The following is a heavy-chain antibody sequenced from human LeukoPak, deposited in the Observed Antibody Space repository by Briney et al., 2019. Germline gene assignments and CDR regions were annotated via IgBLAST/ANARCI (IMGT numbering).Heavy chain of an antibody. D-gene: IGHD2-2*01. Sequence: ASVKVSCKASGYTFISYGINWVRQAPGQGLEWMGIINPSGGSTSYAQKFQGRVTMTRDTSTSTVYMELSSLRSEDTAVYYCARVRGYCSSTSCYAGFDPWGQGTLVTVSS. J-gene: IGHJ5*02. V-gene: IGHV1-46*01. CDR2: INPSGGST. CDR1: GYTFISYG. CDR3: ARVRGYCSSTSCYAGFDP.